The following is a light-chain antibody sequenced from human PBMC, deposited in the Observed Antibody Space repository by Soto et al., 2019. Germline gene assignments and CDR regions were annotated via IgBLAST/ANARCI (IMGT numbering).Light chain of an antibody. Sequence: IVMTQSPATLSVSPGERATLSCRASQSVSSNLAWYQKKTGQAPRLLIYGASTRATGIPARFSGSVSGTEFTLTIRSLQPEDCAVYDCQQYNNWPWTVGQRTKGDI. CDR2: GAS. CDR1: QSVSSN. V-gene: IGKV3-15*01. CDR3: QQYNNWPWT. J-gene: IGKJ1*01.